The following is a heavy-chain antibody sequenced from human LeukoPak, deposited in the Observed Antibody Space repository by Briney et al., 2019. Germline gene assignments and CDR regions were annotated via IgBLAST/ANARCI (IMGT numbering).Heavy chain of an antibody. J-gene: IGHJ4*02. CDR2: IKQDGSEK. V-gene: IGHV3-7*03. CDR1: GFTFSSYA. Sequence: GGSLRLSCAASGFTFSSYAMHRVRQAPGKGLEWVANIKQDGSEKYYADSVKGRFIISRDNAKNALYLQMSSLRAEDTAIYYCARRYFDYWGQGTLVTVSS. CDR3: ARRYFDY.